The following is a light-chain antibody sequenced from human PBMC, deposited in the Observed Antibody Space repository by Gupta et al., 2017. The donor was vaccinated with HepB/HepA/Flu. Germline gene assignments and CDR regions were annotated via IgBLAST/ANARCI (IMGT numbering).Light chain of an antibody. CDR1: SSVVGGYNF. CDR2: DVS. Sequence: QSALPQPASVSGSPGPSTTISCTGTSSVVGGYNFVSWYQQPPGKAPKLMIYDVSKRSAGIADRFSGSKSGNTASLTVSVLQAQDEADYYCSSYTRSNTLAFGGGTKLTVL. V-gene: IGLV2-14*03. J-gene: IGLJ2*01. CDR3: SSYTRSNTLA.